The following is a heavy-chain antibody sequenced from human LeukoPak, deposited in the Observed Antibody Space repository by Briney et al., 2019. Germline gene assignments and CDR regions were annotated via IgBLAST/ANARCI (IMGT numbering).Heavy chain of an antibody. D-gene: IGHD3-9*01. J-gene: IGHJ3*02. CDR3: AKESDYDILTGYYSGGAFDI. Sequence: QTGGSLRLSCAASGFTFSSYAMSWVRQTPGKGLEWVSAISGSGGSTYYADSVKGRFTISRDNSKNTLYLQMNSLRAEDTAVYYCAKESDYDILTGYYSGGAFDIWGQGTMVTVSS. CDR1: GFTFSSYA. CDR2: ISGSGGST. V-gene: IGHV3-23*01.